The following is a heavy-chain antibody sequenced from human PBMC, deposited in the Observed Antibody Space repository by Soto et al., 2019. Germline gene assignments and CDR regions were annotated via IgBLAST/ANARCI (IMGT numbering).Heavy chain of an antibody. J-gene: IGHJ4*02. D-gene: IGHD4-17*01. CDR1: GFTFSTYG. V-gene: IGHV3-30*18. CDR3: AKDWSLGDYVVSYFDH. CDR2: IAHNGGNK. Sequence: QVQLLESGGGVVQPGRSLRLACAASGFTFSTYGMHWVRQAPGKGLEWVASIAHNGGNKYYGDSVKGRFTVSRDNSKATVDLHMNSPTAQDTAVYYCAKDWSLGDYVVSYFDHWGPGTLVTGS.